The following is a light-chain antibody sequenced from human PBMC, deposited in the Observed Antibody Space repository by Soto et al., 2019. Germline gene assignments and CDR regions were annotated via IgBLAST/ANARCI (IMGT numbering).Light chain of an antibody. CDR1: SSNIGGNS. V-gene: IGLV1-51*01. CDR2: DDN. CDR3: GSWDSSLSAYV. Sequence: QSVLTQPPSVSAAPGQKVTISCSASSSNIGGNSVSWYQQLPGTAPKLLIYDDNKRPSGITDRFSGSKSGTSATLGITGFQTGDEADYYCGSWDSSLSAYVFGTGTKVTVL. J-gene: IGLJ1*01.